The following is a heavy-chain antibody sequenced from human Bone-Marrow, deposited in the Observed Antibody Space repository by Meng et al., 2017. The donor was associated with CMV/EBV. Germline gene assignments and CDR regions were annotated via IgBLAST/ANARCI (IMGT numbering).Heavy chain of an antibody. CDR1: GGSFSGYY. Sequence: GSLRLSCAVYGGSFSGYYWSWIRQPPGKGLEWIGEINHSGSTNYNPSLKSRVTISVDTSKNQFSLKLSSVTAADTAVYYCVRAEGRRDGYHRPFFDYWGQGTLVTVSS. J-gene: IGHJ4*02. D-gene: IGHD5-24*01. V-gene: IGHV4-34*01. CDR2: INHSGST. CDR3: VRAEGRRDGYHRPFFDY.